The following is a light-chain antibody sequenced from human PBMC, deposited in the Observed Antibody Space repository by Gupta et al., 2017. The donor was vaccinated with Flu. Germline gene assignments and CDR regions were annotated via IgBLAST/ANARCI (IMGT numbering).Light chain of an antibody. CDR1: SANIGAGHD. CDR2: GKN. CDR3: QSHDRSLSGSRV. J-gene: IGLJ3*02. V-gene: IGLV1-40*01. Sequence: QSVLTQPPSVSGAPGQRVTISCPGRSANIGAGHDVHWYQQIPGTAPRLLVYGKNYRPSGVPDRFSASKSGTSASLAISGLQAEDEAVYYCQSHDRSLSGSRVFGGGTKLTVL.